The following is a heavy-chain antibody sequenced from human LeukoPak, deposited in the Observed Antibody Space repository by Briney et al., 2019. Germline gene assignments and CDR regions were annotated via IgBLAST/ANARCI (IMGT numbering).Heavy chain of an antibody. D-gene: IGHD3-10*01. CDR2: INPKSGAT. CDR1: GSTFTDYY. J-gene: IGHJ4*02. V-gene: IGHV1-2*02. Sequence: GASVKVSCRASGSTFTDYYIHWVRQAPGQGLEWVGWINPKSGATNYAQKFQGRVTMTRDTSINTAYMEMPRLRSDDAAVYYCARDGRGQGVTYDCWGQGTLVTVSS. CDR3: ARDGRGQGVTYDC.